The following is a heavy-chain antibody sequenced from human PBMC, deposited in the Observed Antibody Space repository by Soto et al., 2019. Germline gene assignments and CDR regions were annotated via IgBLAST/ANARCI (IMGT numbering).Heavy chain of an antibody. CDR1: GGSISSGGYY. V-gene: IGHV4-31*03. Sequence: PSEALSLTCTVSGGSISSGGYYWSCIRQHPGKGLEWIGYIYYSGSTYYNPSLKSRVTISVDTSKNQFSLKLSSVTAADTAVYYCASRGGHYNSRPYDYWGQGTLVTVSS. CDR2: IYYSGST. CDR3: ASRGGHYNSRPYDY. D-gene: IGHD6-13*01. J-gene: IGHJ4*02.